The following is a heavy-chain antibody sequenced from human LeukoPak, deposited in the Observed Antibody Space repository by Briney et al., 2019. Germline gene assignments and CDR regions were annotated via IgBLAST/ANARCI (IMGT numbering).Heavy chain of an antibody. Sequence: SQTLSLTCTVSGGSISSGGYYWSWIRQHPGKGLEWIGYIYYSGSTYYNPSLKSRVTISVDTSKNQFSLKLIPVTAADTAVYYCAREKNYYDSSGYGISAGFDYWGQGTLVTVSS. CDR2: IYYSGST. D-gene: IGHD3-22*01. CDR3: AREKNYYDSSGYGISAGFDY. V-gene: IGHV4-31*03. CDR1: GGSISSGGYY. J-gene: IGHJ4*02.